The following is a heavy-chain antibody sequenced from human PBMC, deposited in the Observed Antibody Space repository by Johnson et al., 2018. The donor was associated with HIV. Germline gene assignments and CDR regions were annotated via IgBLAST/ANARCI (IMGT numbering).Heavy chain of an antibody. CDR2: ISYDGSNK. D-gene: IGHD3-22*01. Sequence: QVLLVESGGGLVQPGGSLRLSCAASGFTFSSYAMSWVRQAPGKGLEWVAVISYDGSNKYYADSVKGRFTISRDNAKNSLYLQMNSLSAEDTAVYYCARGMSSGPWAGGDAFDIWGQGTMVTVSS. V-gene: IGHV3-30-3*01. CDR3: ARGMSSGPWAGGDAFDI. J-gene: IGHJ3*02. CDR1: GFTFSSYA.